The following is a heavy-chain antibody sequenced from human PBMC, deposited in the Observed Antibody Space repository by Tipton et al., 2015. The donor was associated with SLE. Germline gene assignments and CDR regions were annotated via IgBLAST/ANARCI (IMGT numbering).Heavy chain of an antibody. D-gene: IGHD3-9*01. Sequence: LRLSCAVYGGSFSGYYWSWIRQPPGKGLEWIGEINHSGSTYYNPSLKSRVTISVDTSKNQFSLKLSSVTAADTAVYYCARHANSRYGFDYWGQGTLVTVSS. CDR2: INHSGST. J-gene: IGHJ4*02. CDR1: GGSFSGYY. CDR3: ARHANSRYGFDY. V-gene: IGHV4-34*01.